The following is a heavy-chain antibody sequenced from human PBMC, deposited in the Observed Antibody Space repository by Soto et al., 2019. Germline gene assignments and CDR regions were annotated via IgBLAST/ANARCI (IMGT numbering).Heavy chain of an antibody. J-gene: IGHJ6*02. Sequence: QVQLQESGPGLVKPSQTLSLTCTVSGGSISSGGYYWSWIRQHPGKGLEWIGYIYYSGSTYYNPSLQSRVTISVDTSKTQFSLKLSAVTSADTAVYSCSREHPTGSGTGTTDYYGMDVWGQGTTVTVS. V-gene: IGHV4-31*03. D-gene: IGHD1-7*01. CDR3: SREHPTGSGTGTTDYYGMDV. CDR2: IYYSGST. CDR1: GGSISSGGYY.